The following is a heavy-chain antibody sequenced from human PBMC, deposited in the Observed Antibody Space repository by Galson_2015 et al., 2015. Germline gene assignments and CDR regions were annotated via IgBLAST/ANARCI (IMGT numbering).Heavy chain of an antibody. Sequence: SEALFLPCPVSGGFLWSRSYYWGWIRQSPRTGLECIWDIYFSGDTYYNPSLKSRVTISVDTSKNHLSLRLSSVTAADTAVYYCARLPFYYDGSSYRMGAFDIWGRGSKVTVSS. D-gene: IGHD3-22*01. V-gene: IGHV4-39*07. CDR2: IYFSGDT. J-gene: IGHJ3*02. CDR1: GGFLWSRSYY. CDR3: ARLPFYYDGSSYRMGAFDI.